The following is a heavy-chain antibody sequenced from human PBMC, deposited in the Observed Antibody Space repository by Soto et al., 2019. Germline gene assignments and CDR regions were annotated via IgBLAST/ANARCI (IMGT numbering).Heavy chain of an antibody. V-gene: IGHV3-33*01. D-gene: IGHD3-10*01. J-gene: IGHJ6*03. CDR1: GFTFSSYG. Sequence: QVQLVESGGGVVQPGRSLRLSCAASGFTFSSYGMHWVRQAPGKGLEWVAVIWYDGSNKYYSDSVKGRFTISRDNSKNTLYLQMNSLRAEDPAVYYCARDKKGYYGSGFYYYYYMDVWGKGTTVTVSS. CDR3: ARDKKGYYGSGFYYYYYMDV. CDR2: IWYDGSNK.